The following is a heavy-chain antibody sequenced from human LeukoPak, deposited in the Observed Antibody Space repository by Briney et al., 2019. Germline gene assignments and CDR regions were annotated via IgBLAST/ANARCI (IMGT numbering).Heavy chain of an antibody. CDR2: IYYSGST. V-gene: IGHV4-59*01. Sequence: SETLSPTCTVSGGSISSYYWSWIRQPPGKGLEWIGYIYYSGSTNYSPSLKSRVTISVDTSKNQFSLKLSSVTAADTAVYYCARDLYGDYYFDYWGQGTLVTVSS. CDR1: GGSISSYY. J-gene: IGHJ4*02. D-gene: IGHD4-17*01. CDR3: ARDLYGDYYFDY.